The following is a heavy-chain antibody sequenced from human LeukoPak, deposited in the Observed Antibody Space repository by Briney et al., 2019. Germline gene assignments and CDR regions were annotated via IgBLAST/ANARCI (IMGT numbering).Heavy chain of an antibody. D-gene: IGHD6-13*01. V-gene: IGHV3-23*01. CDR3: AKYPEYSSSWYYFDY. J-gene: IGHJ4*02. Sequence: GGSLRLSCAASGFTFSSYAMSWVRQAPGKGLEWVSAISGSGGSTYYADSVKGRFTISRDNSKNTLYLQMNSLRAEDTAVYYCAKYPEYSSSWYYFDYWGQGTLVTVSS. CDR2: ISGSGGST. CDR1: GFTFSSYA.